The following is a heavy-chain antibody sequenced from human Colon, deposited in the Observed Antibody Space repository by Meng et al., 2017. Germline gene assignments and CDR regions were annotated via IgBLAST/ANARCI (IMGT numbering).Heavy chain of an antibody. D-gene: IGHD6-19*01. J-gene: IGHJ4*02. CDR1: GFTFSDHY. CDR2: ISSSGSTI. V-gene: IGHV3-11*01. Sequence: GESLKISCAASGFTFSDHYMSWIRQAPGKGLEWISFISSSGSTIYYTDSVKGRFTISRDNAKNSLYLQMNSLRAEDTAVYYCARVSSGWYLGYWGQGNLVTGAS. CDR3: ARVSSGWYLGY.